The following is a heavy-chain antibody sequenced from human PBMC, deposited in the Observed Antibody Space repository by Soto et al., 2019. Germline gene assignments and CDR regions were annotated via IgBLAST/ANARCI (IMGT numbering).Heavy chain of an antibody. D-gene: IGHD3-10*01. CDR3: ARQGRFGELLSPYYYGMDV. V-gene: IGHV4-39*01. CDR2: IYYSGST. CDR1: GGSISSSSYY. Sequence: SETLSLTCTVSGGSISSSSYYWGWLRQPPGKGLEWIGSIYYSGSTYYNPSLKSRVTISVDTSKNQFSLKLSSVTAADTAVYYCARQGRFGELLSPYYYGMDVWGQGTTVTVSS. J-gene: IGHJ6*02.